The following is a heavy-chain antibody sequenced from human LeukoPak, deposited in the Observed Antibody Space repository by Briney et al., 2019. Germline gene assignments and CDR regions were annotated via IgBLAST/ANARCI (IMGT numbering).Heavy chain of an antibody. CDR3: ANYYGGDFDY. D-gene: IGHD4-23*01. J-gene: IGHJ4*02. CDR2: ISSSSSTI. CDR1: GFTFNTYH. V-gene: IGHV3-48*04. Sequence: GGSLRLSCAASGFTFNTYHMNWVRQAPGKGLEWVSYISSSSSTIYYADSVKGRFTISRDNAKNSLYLQMNSLRAEDTAVYYCANYYGGDFDYWGQGTLVTVSS.